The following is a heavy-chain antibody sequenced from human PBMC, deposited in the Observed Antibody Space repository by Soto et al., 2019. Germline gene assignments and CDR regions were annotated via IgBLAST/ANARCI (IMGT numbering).Heavy chain of an antibody. D-gene: IGHD3-16*02. CDR3: ARDPGVYDYVWGSYRPNWFDP. V-gene: IGHV1-18*01. J-gene: IGHJ5*02. Sequence: QVQLVQSGAEVKKPGASVKVSCKASGYTFTSYGISWVRQAPGQGLEWMGWISAYNGNTNYAQKLQGRVTMTTDTSTITAYMELRSLRSDDTAVYYCARDPGVYDYVWGSYRPNWFDPWGQGTLVTVSS. CDR2: ISAYNGNT. CDR1: GYTFTSYG.